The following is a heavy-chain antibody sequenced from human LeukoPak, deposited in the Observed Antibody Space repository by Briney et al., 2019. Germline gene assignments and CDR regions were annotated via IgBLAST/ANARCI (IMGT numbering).Heavy chain of an antibody. CDR2: INPSTGST. V-gene: IGHV1-46*01. CDR3: AREPAAGYNWFDP. CDR1: GGTFSSYT. D-gene: IGHD6-25*01. J-gene: IGHJ5*02. Sequence: ASVKVSCKASGGTFSSYTISWVRQAPGQGLEWMGIINPSTGSTTYAQKFQDRVTMTRDTSTSTVYMELSSLRSEDTAVYYCAREPAAGYNWFDPWGQGTLVTVSS.